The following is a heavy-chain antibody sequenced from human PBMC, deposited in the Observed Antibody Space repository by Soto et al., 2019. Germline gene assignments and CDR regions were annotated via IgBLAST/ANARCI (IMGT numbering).Heavy chain of an antibody. J-gene: IGHJ6*02. Sequence: QVQLVQSGAEVKKPGASVKVSCKASGYTFITYGISWVRQAPGQGLEWMGRISSYNGNTNYAQKLQGRVTMTTDTSTXTXYXXLRSLRSDDTAVYYCARDRPTSSIRARDYYYAMDVWGQGTTVTVSS. CDR2: ISSYNGNT. V-gene: IGHV1-18*01. CDR1: GYTFITYG. CDR3: ARDRPTSSIRARDYYYAMDV. D-gene: IGHD6-6*01.